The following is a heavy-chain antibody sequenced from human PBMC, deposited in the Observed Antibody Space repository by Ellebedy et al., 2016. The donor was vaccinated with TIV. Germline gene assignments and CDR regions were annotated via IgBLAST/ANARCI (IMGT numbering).Heavy chain of an antibody. J-gene: IGHJ4*02. CDR2: IYHSGST. Sequence: SETLSLTCTVSGYSISSGYYWGWIRQPPGKGLEWIGSIYHSGSTYYNPSLKSRVTISVDTSKNQFSLKLSSVTAADTAVYYCARHQGAGYFDYWGQGTLVTVSS. CDR3: ARHQGAGYFDY. D-gene: IGHD6-19*01. V-gene: IGHV4-38-2*02. CDR1: GYSISSGYY.